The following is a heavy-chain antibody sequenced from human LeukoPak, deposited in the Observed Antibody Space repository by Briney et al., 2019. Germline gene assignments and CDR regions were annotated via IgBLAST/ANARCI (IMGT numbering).Heavy chain of an antibody. CDR3: AKDKGWGYSSYDFYGMDV. J-gene: IGHJ6*02. D-gene: IGHD1-26*01. Sequence: GGSLRLSCAASGFTLSSYAMHRVRPAPGTGLEWVAVISYDGSNKYYADSVKGRFTISRDNSKNTLYLQMNSLRAEDTAVYYCAKDKGWGYSSYDFYGMDVWGQGTTVTVSS. CDR1: GFTLSSYA. V-gene: IGHV3-30-3*01. CDR2: ISYDGSNK.